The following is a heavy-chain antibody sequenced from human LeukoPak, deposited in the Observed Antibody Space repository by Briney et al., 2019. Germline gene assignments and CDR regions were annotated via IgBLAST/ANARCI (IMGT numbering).Heavy chain of an antibody. CDR2: IYWDDDK. CDR3: AHRGPGGLYVLFDY. V-gene: IGHV2-5*02. Sequence: SGPTLVNPTQTLTLTCTFSGFPLSTSGVGVGWIRQPPGKALEWLALIYWDDDKRYSPSLKSRLTITKDTSKNQVVLTMTNMDPVDTATYYCAHRGPGGLYVLFDYWGQGTLVTVSS. D-gene: IGHD2-2*02. CDR1: GFPLSTSGVG. J-gene: IGHJ4*02.